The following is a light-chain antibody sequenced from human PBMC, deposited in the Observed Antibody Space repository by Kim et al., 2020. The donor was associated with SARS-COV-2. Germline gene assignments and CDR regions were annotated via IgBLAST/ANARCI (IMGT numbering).Light chain of an antibody. CDR1: KLGDKY. CDR3: QAWDSSTDV. CDR2: QDS. Sequence: SYELTQPPSVSVSPGQTASITGSGDKLGDKYACWYQQKTGQSTVLVIYQDSKRPSGIPERVSGSNSGNTATLTISGTQAMDEADYYCQAWDSSTDVFGTG. V-gene: IGLV3-1*01. J-gene: IGLJ1*01.